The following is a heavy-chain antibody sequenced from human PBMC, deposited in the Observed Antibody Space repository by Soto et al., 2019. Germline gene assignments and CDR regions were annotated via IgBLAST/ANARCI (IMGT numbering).Heavy chain of an antibody. J-gene: IGHJ4*02. D-gene: IGHD6-13*01. V-gene: IGHV4-31*03. CDR1: GGSISSDGYY. Sequence: QVQLQESGPGLVKPSQTLSLTCTVSGGSISSDGYYWSWIRQHPGKGLEWIGYIYYSGSTYYKSSLKRRVTISVDTSKNQFSLKVSSVTAADTAVYYYGRQQLTFGVDYWGQGTLVTVSS. CDR3: GRQQLTFGVDY. CDR2: IYYSGST.